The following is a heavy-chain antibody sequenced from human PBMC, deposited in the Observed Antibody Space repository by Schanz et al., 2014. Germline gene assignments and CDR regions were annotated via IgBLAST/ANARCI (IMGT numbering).Heavy chain of an antibody. CDR3: ARPSDSSWYMDV. V-gene: IGHV3-48*04. CDR2: ISSGGRNI. J-gene: IGHJ6*03. Sequence: EVQLLESGGALVQPGGSLRLSCAASGFIFSAYTMNWVRQAPGKGLEWVSSISSGGRNISYADSLKGRFTISRDNARNSLYLQMNSLRAEDTAVYYCARPSDSSWYMDVWGKGTTVTVSS. D-gene: IGHD2-21*02. CDR1: GFIFSAYT.